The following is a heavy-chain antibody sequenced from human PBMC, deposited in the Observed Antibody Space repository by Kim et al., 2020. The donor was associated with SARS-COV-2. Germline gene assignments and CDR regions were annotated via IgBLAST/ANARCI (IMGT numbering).Heavy chain of an antibody. CDR1: GLTFRNYY. J-gene: IGHJ4*01. Sequence: GGSLRLSCAVSGLTFRNYYMSWVRQAPGKGLEWLSYISGDGGHTHYADSVEGRFTISRDNAKNSMYLQMSSLRDEDTAVYYCARVDYFVSGSYPPDYWG. D-gene: IGHD3-10*01. V-gene: IGHV3-11*05. CDR3: ARVDYFVSGSYPPDY. CDR2: ISGDGGHT.